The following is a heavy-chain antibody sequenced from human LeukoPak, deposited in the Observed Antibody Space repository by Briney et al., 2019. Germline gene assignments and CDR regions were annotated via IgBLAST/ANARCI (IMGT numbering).Heavy chain of an antibody. D-gene: IGHD2/OR15-2a*01. CDR3: ARSGLSRFGF. J-gene: IGHJ4*02. CDR2: ISGNGGST. CDR1: GFTFSSYG. Sequence: PGGSLRLSCAASGFTFSSYGMSWVRQAPGKGLEWVSAISGNGGSTYYADSVKGRFTISRDNSRNTLYLQMNSLRAEDTAVYYCARSGLSRFGFWGQGTLVTVSS. V-gene: IGHV3-23*01.